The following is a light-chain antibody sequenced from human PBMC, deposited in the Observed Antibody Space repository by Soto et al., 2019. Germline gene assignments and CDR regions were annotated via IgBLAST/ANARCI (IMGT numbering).Light chain of an antibody. V-gene: IGLV1-40*01. CDR3: SSYTSSSTYV. CDR2: GNG. Sequence: QSVLTQPPSVSGAPGQRVTISCTGSSSNFGAGYDVHWYQQVPGTAPKLLIYGNGNRPSGVPDRFSGSKSGTSASLAITGLQAEDEADYYCSSYTSSSTYVFGTGTKLTVL. J-gene: IGLJ1*01. CDR1: SSNFGAGYD.